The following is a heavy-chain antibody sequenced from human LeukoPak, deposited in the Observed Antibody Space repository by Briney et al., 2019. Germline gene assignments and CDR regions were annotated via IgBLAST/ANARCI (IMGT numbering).Heavy chain of an antibody. CDR2: IRYDGDNK. CDR1: GFTFSSYG. J-gene: IGHJ4*01. V-gene: IGHV3-33*08. D-gene: IGHD3-9*01. CDR3: ARNYDILTGYLDY. Sequence: GGSLRLSCAASGFTFSSYGMHWVRQAPGKGLEWVAVIRYDGDNKYYADSVKGRFTISRDNSKNTLYLQMNSLRAEDTAVYYCARNYDILTGYLDYWGHGTLVTVSS.